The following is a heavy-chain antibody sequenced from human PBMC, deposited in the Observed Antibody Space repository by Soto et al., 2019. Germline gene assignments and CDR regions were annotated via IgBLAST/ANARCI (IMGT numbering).Heavy chain of an antibody. CDR2: IYPGDSDT. Sequence: GDSLKISCKGSGYSFTSYWIGWVRQMPGKGLEWMGIIYPGDSDTRYSPSFQGQVTISADKSISTAYLQWSSLKASDTAMYYCARYIVVVPAATTSGSEQRFDYWGQGTLVTVSS. CDR3: ARYIVVVPAATTSGSEQRFDY. CDR1: GYSFTSYW. J-gene: IGHJ4*02. V-gene: IGHV5-51*01. D-gene: IGHD2-2*01.